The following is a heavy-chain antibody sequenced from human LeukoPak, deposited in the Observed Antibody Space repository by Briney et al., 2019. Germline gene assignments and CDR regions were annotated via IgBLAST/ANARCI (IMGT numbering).Heavy chain of an antibody. D-gene: IGHD3-3*02. V-gene: IGHV4-34*01. Sequence: SETLSLTCAVYGGSFSGYYWSWIRQPPGKGLEWIGEINHSGSTNYNPSLKSRVTISVDTSNNQFSLRLGSVTAADTAVYHCARHCCSGPAKRVFDIWGQGTMVTVSS. CDR1: GGSFSGYY. J-gene: IGHJ3*02. CDR2: INHSGST. CDR3: ARHCCSGPAKRVFDI.